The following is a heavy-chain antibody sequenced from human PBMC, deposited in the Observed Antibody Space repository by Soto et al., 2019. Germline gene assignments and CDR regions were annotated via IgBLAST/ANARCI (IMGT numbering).Heavy chain of an antibody. CDR1: GRSFSGYY. V-gene: IGHV4-34*01. CDR3: ANYDFWSGSYFDC. CDR2: INHSGST. J-gene: IGHJ4*02. Sequence: SETLSLTCAVYGRSFSGYYWSWIRQPPGKGLEWIGEINHSGSTNYNPSLKSRVTISVDTSKNQFSLKLSSVTAADTAVYYCANYDFWSGSYFDCWGQGTLVTVSS. D-gene: IGHD3-3*01.